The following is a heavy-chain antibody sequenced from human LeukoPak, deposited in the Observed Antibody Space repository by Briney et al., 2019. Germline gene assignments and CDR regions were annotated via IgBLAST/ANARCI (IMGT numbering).Heavy chain of an antibody. V-gene: IGHV3-23*01. Sequence: GGSLRLSCTVSGFTLSSYEMTWFRQAPGKGLEWVSSIGYGGSDTHYADSVKGRFTISRDNSKNTLYLQMNSLRAEDTAVYYCAKDHAVRGVIIRYLDYWGQGTLVTVSS. D-gene: IGHD3-10*01. CDR2: IGYGGSDT. CDR1: GFTLSSYE. CDR3: AKDHAVRGVIIRYLDY. J-gene: IGHJ4*02.